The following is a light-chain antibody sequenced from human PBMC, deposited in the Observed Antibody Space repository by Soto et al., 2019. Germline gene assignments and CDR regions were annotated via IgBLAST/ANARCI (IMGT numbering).Light chain of an antibody. V-gene: IGLV2-8*01. CDR3: SSYAGSDIYV. CDR1: SSDVGGYNY. J-gene: IGLJ1*01. CDR2: EVS. Sequence: QYVLTQPPSASGSPGQSVTISCTGTSSDVGGYNYVSWYQQHPGKAPKFIIYEVSKRPSGVPDRFSGSKSGNTASLTVSGLQAEDEADYYCSSYAGSDIYVFGNGTKVTVL.